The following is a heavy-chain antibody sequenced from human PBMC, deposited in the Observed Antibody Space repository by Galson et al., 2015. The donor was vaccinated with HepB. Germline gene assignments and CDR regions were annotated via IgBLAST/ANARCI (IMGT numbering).Heavy chain of an antibody. D-gene: IGHD3-22*01. CDR2: IRSKAYGGTT. J-gene: IGHJ2*01. V-gene: IGHV3-49*03. Sequence: SLRLSCAASGFTFGDYAMSWFRQAPGKGLEWVGFIRSKAYGGTTEYAASVKGRFTISRDDSKSIAYLQMNSLKTEDTAVYYCTRGGITMIVVVTDWYFDLWGRGTLVTVSS. CDR1: GFTFGDYA. CDR3: TRGGITMIVVVTDWYFDL.